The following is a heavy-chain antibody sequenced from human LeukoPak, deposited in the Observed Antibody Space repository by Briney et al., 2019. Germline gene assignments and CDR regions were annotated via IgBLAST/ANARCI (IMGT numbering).Heavy chain of an antibody. D-gene: IGHD1-26*01. V-gene: IGHV3-30*18. CDR1: GFTFTNYG. CDR2: ISFDGRIE. CDR3: AKERASMGADASDI. Sequence: PGRSLRLSCAASGFTFTNYGMHWVRQAPGKGLEWVAIISFDGRIEYYIDSVKGRFTISRDKSKNTLYLQMNSLRPEDTAVYYCAKERASMGADASDIWGQGTLVTVSS. J-gene: IGHJ3*02.